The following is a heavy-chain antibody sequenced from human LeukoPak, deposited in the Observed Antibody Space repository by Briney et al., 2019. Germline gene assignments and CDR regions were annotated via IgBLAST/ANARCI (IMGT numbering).Heavy chain of an antibody. CDR2: INHSGST. J-gene: IGHJ4*02. CDR3: ARRGGATLAH. Sequence: PSETLSLTCAVHGGSFSGYYWSWIRQPPGKGLEWIGEINHSGSTNYNPSLKSRVTISVDTSKNQFSLKLSSVTAADTAVYYCARRGGATLAHWGQGTLVTVSS. V-gene: IGHV4-34*01. D-gene: IGHD1-26*01. CDR1: GGSFSGYY.